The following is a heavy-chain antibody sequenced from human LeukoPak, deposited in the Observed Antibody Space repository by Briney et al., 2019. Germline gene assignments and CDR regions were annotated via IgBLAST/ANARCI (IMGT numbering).Heavy chain of an antibody. Sequence: PSETLSLTCTVSGGSISNRNYYWAWIRQPPGKGLEWIGNIYYSGSTYYNASLNSRISMSIDTSKNQFSLKLSSVTAADTAVYYCARHPLWFGESGFDYWGQGTLVTVSS. J-gene: IGHJ4*02. D-gene: IGHD3-10*01. CDR2: IYYSGST. V-gene: IGHV4-39*01. CDR1: GGSISNRNYY. CDR3: ARHPLWFGESGFDY.